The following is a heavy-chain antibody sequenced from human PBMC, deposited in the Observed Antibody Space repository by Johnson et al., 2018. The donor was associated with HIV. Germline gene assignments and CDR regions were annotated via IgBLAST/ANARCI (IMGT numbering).Heavy chain of an antibody. CDR2: IYSGGST. CDR3: ANPTGSDAFDI. J-gene: IGHJ3*02. Sequence: VQLVEYGGGLIQPGGSLRLSCAASGFTVSSNYMSWVRQALGKGLEWVSVIYSGGSTYYADSLKGRFTISRDNSKNTLYLQMNSLRAEDTAVYYCANPTGSDAFDIWGQGTMVTVSS. CDR1: GFTVSSNY. D-gene: IGHD1-1*01. V-gene: IGHV3-66*03.